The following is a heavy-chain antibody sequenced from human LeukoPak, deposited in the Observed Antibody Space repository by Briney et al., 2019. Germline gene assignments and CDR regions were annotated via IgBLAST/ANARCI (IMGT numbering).Heavy chain of an antibody. V-gene: IGHV4-39*01. CDR3: AGGAWELLRAWDY. Sequence: PSETLSLTCTVSGGSISSSSYYWGWIRQPPGKGLEWIGSIYYSGSTYYNPSLKSRVTISVDTSKNQFSLKLSSVTAADTAVYYCAGGAWELLRAWDYWGQGTLVTVSS. J-gene: IGHJ4*02. CDR2: IYYSGST. CDR1: GGSISSSSYY. D-gene: IGHD1-26*01.